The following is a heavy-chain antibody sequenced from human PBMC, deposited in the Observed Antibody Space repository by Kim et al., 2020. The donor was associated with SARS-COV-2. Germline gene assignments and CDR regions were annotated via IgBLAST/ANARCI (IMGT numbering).Heavy chain of an antibody. J-gene: IGHJ6*02. CDR2: INSKTDGGTT. V-gene: IGHV3-15*01. CDR1: GFTFSNAW. CDR3: TTATLDV. Sequence: GGSLRLSCAASGFTFSNAWMSWVRQAPGTGLEWVGRINSKTDGGTTDYAAPVKRSFTISSADSKNTLHLQMNILTTEDTAVYYCTTATLDVLCQGTTVTV.